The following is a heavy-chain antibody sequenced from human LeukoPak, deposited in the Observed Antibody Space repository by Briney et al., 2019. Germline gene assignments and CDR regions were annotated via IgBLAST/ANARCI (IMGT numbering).Heavy chain of an antibody. Sequence: SEPLSLTCTVSGGSISSGDYYWSWIRQPPGKGLEWIGYIYYSGSTYYNPSLKSRVTISVDTSKNQFSLKLSSVTAADTAVYYCARSNWNDVGDYWGQGTLVTVSS. D-gene: IGHD1-1*01. CDR3: ARSNWNDVGDY. CDR1: GGSISSGDYY. CDR2: IYYSGST. J-gene: IGHJ4*02. V-gene: IGHV4-30-4*08.